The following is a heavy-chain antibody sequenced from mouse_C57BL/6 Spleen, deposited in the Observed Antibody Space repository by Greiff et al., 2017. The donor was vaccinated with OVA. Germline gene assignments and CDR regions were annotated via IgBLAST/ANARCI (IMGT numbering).Heavy chain of an antibody. D-gene: IGHD2-12*01. V-gene: IGHV1-26*01. J-gene: IGHJ2*01. CDR3: ARAIATLRFDY. CDR2: INPNNGGT. Sequence: EVQLQQSGPELVKPGASVKISCKASGYTFTDYYMNWVKQSHGKSLEWIGDINPNNGGTSYNQKFKGKATLTVDKSSSTAYMELRSLTSEDSAVYYCARAIATLRFDYWGQGTTLTVSS. CDR1: GYTFTDYY.